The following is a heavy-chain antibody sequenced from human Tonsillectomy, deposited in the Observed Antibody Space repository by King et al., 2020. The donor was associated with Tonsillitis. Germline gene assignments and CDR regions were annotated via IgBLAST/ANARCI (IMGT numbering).Heavy chain of an antibody. Sequence: VQLVESGGGLVQPGGSLRLSCAGSGFTFSDYWMHWVRQAPGKGRVRGSGLNSDGSSIIYADSVKGRITITRDIAKNTLYLQMNGLRAEDTAVYYCARVTTGAFDIWGQGTMVTVSS. J-gene: IGHJ3*02. D-gene: IGHD4-17*01. V-gene: IGHV3-74*01. CDR2: LNSDGSSI. CDR1: GFTFSDYW. CDR3: ARVTTGAFDI.